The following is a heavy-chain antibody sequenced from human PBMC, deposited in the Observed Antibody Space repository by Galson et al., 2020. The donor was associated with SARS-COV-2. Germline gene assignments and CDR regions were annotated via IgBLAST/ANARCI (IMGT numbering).Heavy chain of an antibody. Sequence: SGPTLVKPTETLTLTCTVSGFSLSTPRMGVTWIRQPPGGALEWLAHIFSNGEKTYSTFLKSRLTISVDTTRSQVVLTMSNMDAVDTATYYVASVRPVRGVTFGAYDVWGQGTVVAVSS. D-gene: IGHD3-10*01. V-gene: IGHV2-26*01. J-gene: IGHJ3*01. CDR1: GFSLSTPRMG. CDR3: ASVRPVRGVTFGAYDV. CDR2: IFSNGEK.